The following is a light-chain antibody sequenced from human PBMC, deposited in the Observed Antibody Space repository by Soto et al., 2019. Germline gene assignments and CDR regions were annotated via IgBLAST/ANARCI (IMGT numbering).Light chain of an antibody. Sequence: EIVLTQSPGTLSVSPGERATLSCRASQSIRNNYLAWYEQKPGQAPRLLIYDASSRATGIPDRFSGSGSGTDFTLTISRLEPEDFAVYYCQQYGYSRTFGQGPRVEI. CDR2: DAS. CDR3: QQYGYSRT. V-gene: IGKV3-20*01. J-gene: IGKJ1*01. CDR1: QSIRNNY.